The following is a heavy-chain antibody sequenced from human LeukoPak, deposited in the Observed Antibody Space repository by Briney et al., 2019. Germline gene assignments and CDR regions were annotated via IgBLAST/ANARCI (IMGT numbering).Heavy chain of an antibody. V-gene: IGHV3-23*01. D-gene: IGHD6-13*01. J-gene: IGHJ4*01. CDR2: ISGSGGST. CDR3: VAAGMSRYYFDY. CDR1: GFTFSSYA. Sequence: PGGSLRLSCAASGFTFSSYAMSWVRQAPGKGLEWVSAISGSGGSTYYADSVKGRFTISRDNSKNTLDLQINSLRVDDTAVYYCVAAGMSRYYFDYWGQGILVTVSS.